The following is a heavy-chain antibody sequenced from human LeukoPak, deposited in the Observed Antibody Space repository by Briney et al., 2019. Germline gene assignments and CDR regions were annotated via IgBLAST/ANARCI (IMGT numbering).Heavy chain of an antibody. CDR3: ARASRPSNSWFDP. D-gene: IGHD6-6*01. Sequence: PSETLSLTCGVSGHSFSSDSFWGWIRPPPGRGLEWIGSIHERGSTFYNPSLKSRVTISIDTSKNQFSLNVNSVTAADTAVYYCARASRPSNSWFDPWGQGTVVTVSS. J-gene: IGHJ5*02. CDR1: GHSFSSDSF. CDR2: IHERGST. V-gene: IGHV4-38-2*01.